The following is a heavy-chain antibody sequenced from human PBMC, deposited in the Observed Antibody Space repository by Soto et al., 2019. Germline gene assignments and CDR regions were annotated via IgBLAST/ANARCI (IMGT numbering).Heavy chain of an antibody. CDR3: AREGIAARDYYYGMDV. CDR2: IWYDGSNK. CDR1: GFTFSSYG. D-gene: IGHD6-6*01. J-gene: IGHJ6*02. Sequence: QVQLVESGGGVVQPGRSLRLSCAASGFTFSSYGMHWVRQAPGKGLEWVAVIWYDGSNKYYADSVKGRSTISRDNSKNTLYLQMNSLRAEDTAVYYCAREGIAARDYYYGMDVWGQGTTVTVSS. V-gene: IGHV3-33*01.